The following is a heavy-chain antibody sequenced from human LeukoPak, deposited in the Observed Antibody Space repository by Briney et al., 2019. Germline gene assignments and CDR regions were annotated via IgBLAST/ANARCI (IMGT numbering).Heavy chain of an antibody. D-gene: IGHD3-9*01. Sequence: SETLSLTCTVSGGSISSYYWSWIRQPPGKGLEWIGYIYTSGSTNYNPSLKSRVTISVDTSKNQFSLKLSSVTAADTAVYYCARHPYYDILIGYPYYFDYWGQGTLVTVSS. J-gene: IGHJ4*02. V-gene: IGHV4-4*09. CDR1: GGSISSYY. CDR3: ARHPYYDILIGYPYYFDY. CDR2: IYTSGST.